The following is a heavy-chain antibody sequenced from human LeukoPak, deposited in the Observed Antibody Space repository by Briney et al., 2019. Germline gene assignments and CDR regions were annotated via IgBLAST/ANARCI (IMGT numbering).Heavy chain of an antibody. CDR3: AREGYYDSSGYYGGYYYYYYMDV. Sequence: SETLSLTCTVSGGSISSYYWSWIRQPPGKGLEWIGRIYTSGSTNYNPSLKSRVTMSVDTSKNQFSLKLSSVTAADTAVYYCAREGYYDSSGYYGGYYYYYYMDVWGKGTTVTISS. CDR1: GGSISSYY. V-gene: IGHV4-4*07. J-gene: IGHJ6*03. D-gene: IGHD3-22*01. CDR2: IYTSGST.